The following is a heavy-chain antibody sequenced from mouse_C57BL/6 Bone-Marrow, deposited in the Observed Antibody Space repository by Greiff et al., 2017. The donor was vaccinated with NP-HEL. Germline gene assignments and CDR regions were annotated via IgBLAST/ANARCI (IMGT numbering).Heavy chain of an antibody. CDR2: IDPSDSET. CDR3: ASLHGSYYYAMDD. J-gene: IGHJ4*01. D-gene: IGHD1-3*01. V-gene: IGHV1-52*01. CDR1: GYTFTSYW. Sequence: QVQLQQPGAELVRPGSSVKLSCKASGYTFTSYWMHWVKQRPIQGLEWIGNIDPSDSETHYNQKFKDKATLTVDKSSSTAYMQLSSLTSEDSAVYYCASLHGSYYYAMDDWGQGTSVTVSS.